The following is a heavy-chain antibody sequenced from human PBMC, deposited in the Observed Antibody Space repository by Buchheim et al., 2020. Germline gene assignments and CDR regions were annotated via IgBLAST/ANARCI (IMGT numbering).Heavy chain of an antibody. D-gene: IGHD4-23*01. Sequence: QVRLQESGPGLVKPSGTLSLTCNVSGGSISAYYWSWVRQPPGKGLEWIGYVFYRGDVKYNPSLKNRVTISGDTSKNQFSLKLNSVTAADTAMYYCARGVGVKTELDYWGPGTL. CDR1: GGSISAYY. J-gene: IGHJ4*02. V-gene: IGHV4-59*07. CDR3: ARGVGVKTELDY. CDR2: VFYRGDV.